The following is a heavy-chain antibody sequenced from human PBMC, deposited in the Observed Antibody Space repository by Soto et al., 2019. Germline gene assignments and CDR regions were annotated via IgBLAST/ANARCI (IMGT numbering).Heavy chain of an antibody. V-gene: IGHV4-30-2*06. Sequence: SETLSLTCAVSGGSIINSGFSWSWTRQSPGKGLEWIGHIYHSGSTYYSPSLKSRATISEDRATNQISLKLTSVTAADTAVYYCARGRDDILTGYYPPTMDVWGQGTTVTVSS. J-gene: IGHJ6*02. CDR1: GGSIINSGFS. CDR3: ARGRDDILTGYYPPTMDV. CDR2: IYHSGST. D-gene: IGHD3-9*01.